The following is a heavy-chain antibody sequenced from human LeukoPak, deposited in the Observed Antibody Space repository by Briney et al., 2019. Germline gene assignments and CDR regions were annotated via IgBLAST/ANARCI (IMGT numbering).Heavy chain of an antibody. V-gene: IGHV4-59*01. J-gene: IGHJ6*03. CDR1: GGSISSYY. CDR3: ASNPYDFWSGYLYYYYMDA. D-gene: IGHD3-3*01. CDR2: IYYSGST. Sequence: ASETLSLTCTVSGGSISSYYWSWIRQPPGKGLEWIGYIYYSGSTNYNPSLKSRVTISVDTSKNQFSLKLSSVTAADTAVYYCASNPYDFWSGYLYYYYMDAWGKGTTVTVSS.